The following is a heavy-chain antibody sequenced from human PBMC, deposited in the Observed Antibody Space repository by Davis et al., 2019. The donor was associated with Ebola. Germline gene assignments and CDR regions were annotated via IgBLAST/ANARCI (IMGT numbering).Heavy chain of an antibody. Sequence: ASVKVSCKASGYTFTSYYMHWVRQAPGQGLEWMGIIHPRAAGVTTYAQNFQGRLTMTIDTSTTTVYMELSSLRSEDTAVYYCARDREGAWTFDIWGQGTMVTVSS. D-gene: IGHD1-1*01. CDR3: ARDREGAWTFDI. J-gene: IGHJ3*02. CDR1: GYTFTSYY. V-gene: IGHV1-46*01. CDR2: IHPRAAGVT.